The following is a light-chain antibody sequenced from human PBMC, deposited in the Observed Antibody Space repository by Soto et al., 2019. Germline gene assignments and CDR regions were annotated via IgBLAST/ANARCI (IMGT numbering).Light chain of an antibody. CDR1: SSDVGGYNY. V-gene: IGLV2-11*01. Sequence: QSALTQRRSVSGSPGQSVTISCTGASSDVGGYNYVSWYQQHPGKAPKLMIYDVSKRPSGVPDRFSGSKSGNTASRTISGLQTEDEADYYCCSYAGRYTYVFGTGPKVTVL. CDR2: DVS. J-gene: IGLJ1*01. CDR3: CSYAGRYTYV.